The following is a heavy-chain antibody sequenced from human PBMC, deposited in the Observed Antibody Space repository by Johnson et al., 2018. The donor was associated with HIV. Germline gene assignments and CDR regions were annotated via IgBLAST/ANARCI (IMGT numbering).Heavy chain of an antibody. D-gene: IGHD3-10*01. V-gene: IGHV3-9*01. Sequence: VQLVESGGGLVQPGRSLRLSCAASGFTFDDYAMHWVRQAPGKGLEWVSGISWNSGSIGYADSVKGRFTISRDNAKNSLYLQMNSLRAEDTALYYCAKDMAVRENGAFDIWGQGTMVTVSS. CDR3: AKDMAVRENGAFDI. J-gene: IGHJ3*02. CDR2: ISWNSGSI. CDR1: GFTFDDYA.